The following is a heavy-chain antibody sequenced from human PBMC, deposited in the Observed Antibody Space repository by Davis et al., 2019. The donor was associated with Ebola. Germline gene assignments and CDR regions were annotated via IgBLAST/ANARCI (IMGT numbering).Heavy chain of an antibody. D-gene: IGHD6-19*01. V-gene: IGHV4-34*01. Sequence: GSLRLSCAVYGGSFSGYYWSWIRQTPGKGLQWIGEINDGGSTNYNPSLKSRVTISVDTSKNQFSLKLTSVTAADSAKYYCARGGSGWSGIVFDYWGQGRLVSVSS. CDR3: ARGGSGWSGIVFDY. CDR2: INDGGST. J-gene: IGHJ4*02. CDR1: GGSFSGYY.